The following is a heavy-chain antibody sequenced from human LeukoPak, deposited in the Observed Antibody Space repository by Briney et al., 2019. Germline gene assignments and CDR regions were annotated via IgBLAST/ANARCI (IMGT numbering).Heavy chain of an antibody. CDR1: GLTFSNSW. V-gene: IGHV3-7*01. CDR3: ARGKRQQDY. CDR2: IKQDGSEK. Sequence: GGSLRLSCVASGLTFSNSWMTWVRQAPGKGLEWVANIKQDGSEKYYVDSVKGRFTISRDTTKNSLFLQMNSLRADDTAVYYCARGKRQQDYWGQGTLVTVSS. D-gene: IGHD6-13*01. J-gene: IGHJ4*02.